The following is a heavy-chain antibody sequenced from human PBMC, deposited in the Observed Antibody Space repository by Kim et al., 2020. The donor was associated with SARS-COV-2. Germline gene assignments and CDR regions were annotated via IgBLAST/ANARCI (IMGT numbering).Heavy chain of an antibody. CDR2: IYYSGST. CDR1: GGSISSGGYY. CDR3: ARNIGITMIVVVTGWFDP. J-gene: IGHJ5*02. Sequence: SETLSLTCTVSGGSISSGGYYWSWIRQHPGKGLEWIGYIYYSGSTYYNPSLKSRVTISVDTSKNQFSLKLSSVTAANPAVYYCARNIGITMIVVVTGWFDPWGQGTLGTVSS. D-gene: IGHD3-22*01. V-gene: IGHV4-31*03.